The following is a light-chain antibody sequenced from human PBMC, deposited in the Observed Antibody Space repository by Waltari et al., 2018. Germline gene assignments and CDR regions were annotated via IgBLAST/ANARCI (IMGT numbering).Light chain of an antibody. V-gene: IGLV3-19*01. CDR2: GKD. CDR3: SSRNGRANEVV. CDR1: TLTTSY. Sequence: SSELTQDPAVSVALGQTIRFTCQGDTLTTSYASWYQVKPGQAPGLVMYGKDKRPSGIPDRISGYSSGTTSTLTITGAQAEDEADYYCSSRNGRANEVVFAGGTKVTVL. J-gene: IGLJ3*02.